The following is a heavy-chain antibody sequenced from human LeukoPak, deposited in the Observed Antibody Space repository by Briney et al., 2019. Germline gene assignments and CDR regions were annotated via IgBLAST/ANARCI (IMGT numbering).Heavy chain of an antibody. D-gene: IGHD5-18*01. V-gene: IGHV3-23*01. CDR1: GFTFSNYA. J-gene: IGHJ4*02. CDR3: AKGSAAAGYSYGNDY. Sequence: PGGSLRLSCAASGFTFSNYAMSWVRQAPGKGLEWVSGTSGSGGITYYADSVKGRFTISRDNSENRLYLQMNSLRAEDTAVYYCAKGSAAAGYSYGNDYWGQGTLVTVSS. CDR2: TSGSGGIT.